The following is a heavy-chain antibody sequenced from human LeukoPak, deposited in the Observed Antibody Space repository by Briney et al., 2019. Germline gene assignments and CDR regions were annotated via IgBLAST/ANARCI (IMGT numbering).Heavy chain of an antibody. D-gene: IGHD4-11*01. CDR2: IWHDGSSK. V-gene: IGHV3-33*06. CDR3: AKDAQRGFDYSNSLEY. CDR1: GFIFSHYG. Sequence: GRSLRLSCAASGFIFSHYGMRWVRQAPGKGLEWVAVIWHDGSSKYYADSVKGRFTISRDNSENTVYLQMNSLRAEDTAVYYCAKDAQRGFDYSNSLEYWGQGDLVTVSS. J-gene: IGHJ4*02.